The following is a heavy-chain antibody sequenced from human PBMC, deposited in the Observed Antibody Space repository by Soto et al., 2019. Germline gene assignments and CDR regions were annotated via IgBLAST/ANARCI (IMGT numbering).Heavy chain of an antibody. CDR2: ISGSGDST. Sequence: EVQLLESGGGLVQPGGSLRLSCAASGFTFSSYAMSWVRQAPGKGLEWVSAISGSGDSTYYADSVKGRFTISRDNSKNTLYLQMNSLRSEDTAVYYCAKGVLGYCTSTSCQAYWFDPWGQGTLGTVSS. J-gene: IGHJ5*02. D-gene: IGHD2-2*01. V-gene: IGHV3-23*01. CDR3: AKGVLGYCTSTSCQAYWFDP. CDR1: GFTFSSYA.